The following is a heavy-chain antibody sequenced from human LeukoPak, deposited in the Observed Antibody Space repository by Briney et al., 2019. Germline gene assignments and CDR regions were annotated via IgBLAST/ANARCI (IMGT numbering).Heavy chain of an antibody. Sequence: VASVKVSCKASGYTFTSYYMHWVRQAPGQGLEWVGIINPSGGSTTYAQKFQGRVIMTRDTSTSTVYMELSSLRAEDTAVYYCASHPLYYDSNIDIWGQGTMVTVSS. D-gene: IGHD3-22*01. V-gene: IGHV1-46*01. J-gene: IGHJ3*02. CDR1: GYTFTSYY. CDR3: ASHPLYYDSNIDI. CDR2: INPSGGST.